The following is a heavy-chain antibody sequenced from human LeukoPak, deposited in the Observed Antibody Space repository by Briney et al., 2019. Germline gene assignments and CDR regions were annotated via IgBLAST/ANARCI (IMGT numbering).Heavy chain of an antibody. CDR1: GFTFAKYA. CDR2: ISGSGNVT. J-gene: IGHJ4*02. V-gene: IGHV3-23*01. Sequence: GGSLNLSCVGSGFTFAKYAMTWVREAPGKGLEWVSVISGSGNVTYYAESVKGRFTISRDNSKRTLYLQMDSLRADDTAIYYCAKDRAGANWGQGTLVLASS. CDR3: AKDRAGAN.